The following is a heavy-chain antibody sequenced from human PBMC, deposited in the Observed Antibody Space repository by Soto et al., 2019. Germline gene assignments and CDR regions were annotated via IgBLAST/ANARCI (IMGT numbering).Heavy chain of an antibody. D-gene: IGHD3-10*01. V-gene: IGHV1-8*01. CDR3: ARGHLWFGKLLKGSAFDI. J-gene: IGHJ3*02. CDR1: GYTFTSYD. Sequence: QVQLVQSGAEVKKPGASVKVSCKASGYTFTSYDINWVRQATGQGLEWMGWMNPNSGNSGYAQKFQGRVTMTRNTSISTVYMDLSSLRSEDTAVYYCARGHLWFGKLLKGSAFDIWGQGTMVTVSS. CDR2: MNPNSGNS.